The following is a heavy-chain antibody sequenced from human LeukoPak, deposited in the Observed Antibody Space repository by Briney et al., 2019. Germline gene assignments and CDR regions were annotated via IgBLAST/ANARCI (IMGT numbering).Heavy chain of an antibody. Sequence: SETLSLTCAVYGGSFSGYYWSWIRQPPGKGLEWIGEINHSGSTNYNPSLKSRVTISVDTSKNQFSLKLSSVTAADTAVYYCARGTTRGWFDPWGQGTLVTVSS. CDR3: ARGTTRGWFDP. V-gene: IGHV4-34*01. D-gene: IGHD1-26*01. CDR2: INHSGST. CDR1: GGSFSGYY. J-gene: IGHJ5*02.